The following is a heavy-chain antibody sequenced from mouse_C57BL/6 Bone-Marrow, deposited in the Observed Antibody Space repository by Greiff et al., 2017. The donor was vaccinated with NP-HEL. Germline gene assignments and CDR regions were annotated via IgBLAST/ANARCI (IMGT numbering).Heavy chain of an antibody. V-gene: IGHV5-4*01. J-gene: IGHJ3*01. Sequence: EVKLMESGGGLVKPGGSLKLSCAASGFTFSSYAMSWVRQTPEKRLEWVATISDGGSYTYYPDNVKGRFTISRDNAKNNLYLQMSHLKSEDTAMYYCARDVDGYYLAWFAYWGQGTLVTVSA. CDR1: GFTFSSYA. CDR3: ARDVDGYYLAWFAY. CDR2: ISDGGSYT. D-gene: IGHD2-3*01.